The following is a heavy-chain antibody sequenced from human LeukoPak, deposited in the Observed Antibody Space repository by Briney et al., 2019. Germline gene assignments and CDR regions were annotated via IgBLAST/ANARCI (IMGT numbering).Heavy chain of an antibody. CDR1: GGSISGYY. CDR2: IHTSGST. V-gene: IGHV4-4*07. CDR3: ARGEMHYYDSSGYYREDAFDI. J-gene: IGHJ3*02. Sequence: SETLSLTCTVSGGSISGYYWSWIRQPAGKGLEWIGRIHTSGSTNYNPSLKSRVTMSVDTSKNQFSLKLSSVTAADTAVYYCARGEMHYYDSSGYYREDAFDIWGQGTMVTVSS. D-gene: IGHD3-22*01.